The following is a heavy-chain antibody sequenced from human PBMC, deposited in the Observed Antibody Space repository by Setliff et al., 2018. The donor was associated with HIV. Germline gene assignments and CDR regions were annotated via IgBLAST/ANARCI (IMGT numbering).Heavy chain of an antibody. Sequence: ASVKVSCKASGYTFTNYDIYWLRQASGQGLEWMGWMNPNSGNTGYAQKFQGRVTMTRDTSIATAYMDLSRLTSDDTAVYYCAKDSDFGGTTNWFDPWGQGTLVTV. D-gene: IGHD3-10*01. CDR1: GYTFTNYD. J-gene: IGHJ5*02. V-gene: IGHV1-8*02. CDR2: MNPNSGNT. CDR3: AKDSDFGGTTNWFDP.